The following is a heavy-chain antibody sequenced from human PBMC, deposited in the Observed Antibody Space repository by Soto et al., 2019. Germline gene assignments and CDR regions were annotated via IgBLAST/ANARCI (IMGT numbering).Heavy chain of an antibody. V-gene: IGHV1-46*01. D-gene: IGHD3-9*01. J-gene: IGHJ4*02. CDR2: INPSGGST. CDR3: ARDPRDYDILTGYLIRGSYCDY. Sequence: ASVKVSCKASGYTFTTYYMHWVRQAPGQGLEWMGIINPSGGSTSYAQKFQGRVTMTRDTSTSTVYMELRSLRSDDTAVYYCARDPRDYDILTGYLIRGSYCDYWGQGTLVSFSS. CDR1: GYTFTTYY.